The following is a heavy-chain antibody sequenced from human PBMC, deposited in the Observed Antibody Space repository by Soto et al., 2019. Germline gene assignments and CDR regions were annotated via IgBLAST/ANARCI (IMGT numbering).Heavy chain of an antibody. J-gene: IGHJ3*02. CDR3: AKDGNWNDVLAFDI. V-gene: IGHV3-9*01. D-gene: IGHD1-1*01. Sequence: GGSLRLSCAASGFTFDDYAMHWVRQAPGKGLEWVSGISWNSGSIGYADSVKGRFTISRDNAKNSLYLQMNSLRAEDTALYYCAKDGNWNDVLAFDIWGQGTMVTVSS. CDR2: ISWNSGSI. CDR1: GFTFDDYA.